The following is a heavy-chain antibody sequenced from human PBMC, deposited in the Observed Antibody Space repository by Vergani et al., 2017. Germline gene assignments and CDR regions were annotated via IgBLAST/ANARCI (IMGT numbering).Heavy chain of an antibody. CDR2: IWFNGSNK. Sequence: QVQLVESGGGVVQPGRSLRLSCAASEFTFSNYGMHWVRQAPGKGLEWVAVIWFNGSNKYYADSLKGRFTISRDNSKNTLYLQMNSLRAEDTAIYDCARGPYWREAGVPHFDYWGQGTLVTVSS. CDR1: EFTFSNYG. J-gene: IGHJ4*02. V-gene: IGHV3-33*01. CDR3: ARGPYWREAGVPHFDY. D-gene: IGHD6-13*01.